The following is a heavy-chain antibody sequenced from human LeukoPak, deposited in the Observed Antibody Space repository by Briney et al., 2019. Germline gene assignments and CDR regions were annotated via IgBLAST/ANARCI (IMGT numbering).Heavy chain of an antibody. V-gene: IGHV3-11*06. J-gene: IGHJ6*02. Sequence: GGSLRLSCAASGFTFSDYYMSWIRQAPGKGLEWVSYISSSSSYTNYADSVKGRFTISGDNAKNSLYLQMNSLRAEDTAVYYCARGNRGSYYYYGMDFWGQGTTVTVSS. CDR3: ARGNRGSYYYYGMDF. CDR1: GFTFSDYY. CDR2: ISSSSSYT. D-gene: IGHD6-25*01.